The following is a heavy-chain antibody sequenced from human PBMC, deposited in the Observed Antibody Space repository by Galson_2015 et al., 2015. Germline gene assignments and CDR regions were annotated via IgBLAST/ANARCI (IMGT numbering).Heavy chain of an antibody. CDR2: ISYDGSNK. J-gene: IGHJ5*02. CDR1: GFTFSSYA. CDR3: ARDRSTMIVAKGNWFDP. V-gene: IGHV3-30-3*01. D-gene: IGHD3-22*01. Sequence: SLRLSCAASGFTFSSYAMHWVRQAPGKGLEWVAVISYDGSNKYYADSVKGRFTISRDNSKNTLYLQMNSLRAEDTAVCYCARDRSTMIVAKGNWFDPWGQGTLVTVSS.